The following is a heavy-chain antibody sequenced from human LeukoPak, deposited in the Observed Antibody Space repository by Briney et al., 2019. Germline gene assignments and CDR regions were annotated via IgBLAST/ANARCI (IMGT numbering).Heavy chain of an antibody. D-gene: IGHD3-10*01. CDR1: GFTFNSYS. CDR3: ARDFTVVRGVIIRPYFFDH. J-gene: IGHJ4*02. V-gene: IGHV3-48*01. CDR2: ISSSSGTI. Sequence: PGGSLRLSCAASGFTFNSYSMNWVRQAPGKGLEWVSYISSSSGTIYYADSVKGRFTISRDNAKNSLYLQMNSLRADDTAVYYCARDFTVVRGVIIRPYFFDHWGQGTPVTVSA.